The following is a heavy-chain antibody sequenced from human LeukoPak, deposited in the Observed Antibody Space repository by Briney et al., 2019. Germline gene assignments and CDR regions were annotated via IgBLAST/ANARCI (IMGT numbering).Heavy chain of an antibody. J-gene: IGHJ4*02. V-gene: IGHV6-1*01. CDR1: GDSVSSNSAA. Sequence: SQTLSLTCVISGDSVSSNSAAWNWIRQSPSRGLEWLGRTYYRSKWYNDYAVSVKSRITINPDTSKNQFSLQLNSVTPEDTAVYYCARGLYYYGSGRPYFDYWGQGTLVTVSS. D-gene: IGHD3-10*01. CDR2: TYYRSKWYN. CDR3: ARGLYYYGSGRPYFDY.